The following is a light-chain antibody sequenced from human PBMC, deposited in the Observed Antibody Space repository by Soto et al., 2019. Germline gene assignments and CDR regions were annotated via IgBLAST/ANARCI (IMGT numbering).Light chain of an antibody. Sequence: QSVLTQPASVSGSPGQSIAISCTGSSSDVGAYYYVSWYQQHPDKAPRLIMYEVSYRPSGVSNRFSGSKSVNTATLTISGLQSEDEGDYYCRSHTTSDTRVFGTGTKVTVL. CDR3: RSHTTSDTRV. V-gene: IGLV2-14*03. CDR2: EVS. J-gene: IGLJ1*01. CDR1: SSDVGAYYY.